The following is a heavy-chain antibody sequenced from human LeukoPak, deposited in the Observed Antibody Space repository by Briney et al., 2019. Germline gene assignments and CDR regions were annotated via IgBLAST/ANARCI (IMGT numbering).Heavy chain of an antibody. CDR1: GFTFSSYA. V-gene: IGHV3-30-3*01. D-gene: IGHD2-15*01. J-gene: IGHJ5*02. CDR3: ARDIVVVVAATLFSNWFDP. CDR2: ISYDGSNK. Sequence: GGSLRLSCAASGFTFSSYAMHWVRQAPGKGLEWVAVISYDGSNKYYADSVKGRFTISRDNSKNTLYLQMNSLRAEDTAVYYWARDIVVVVAATLFSNWFDPWGQGTLVTVSS.